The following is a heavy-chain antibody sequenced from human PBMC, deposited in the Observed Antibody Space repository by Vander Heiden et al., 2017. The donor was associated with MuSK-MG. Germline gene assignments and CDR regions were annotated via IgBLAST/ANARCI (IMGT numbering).Heavy chain of an antibody. D-gene: IGHD6-19*01. CDR3: AKDIENSAWYGGDAFDF. J-gene: IGHJ3*01. Sequence: EVHLVESGGGLVQPGRSLTLSCTASGTRFDDYALHWVRQAPGKGLEWVSGISWNSASRGYADSVEGRFTISRDNVKNSLYLQMNSLRGEDSALYYCAKDIENSAWYGGDAFDFWGQGTMVTVSS. V-gene: IGHV3-9*01. CDR2: ISWNSASR. CDR1: GTRFDDYA.